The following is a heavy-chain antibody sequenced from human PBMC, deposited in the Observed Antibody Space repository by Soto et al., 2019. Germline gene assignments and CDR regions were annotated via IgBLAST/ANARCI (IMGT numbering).Heavy chain of an antibody. CDR1: GYSFTSYW. J-gene: IGHJ3*02. D-gene: IGHD3-3*01. CDR3: ARHHRGGALEI. V-gene: IGHV5-51*01. Sequence: GGSLKISWKGSGYSFTSYWIGWLRQMPGKGLEWMGIIYPGDSGTRYSPSVQGQVTNSADKSISTAYLQWSSLQASDTAVYYCARHHRGGALEIWGQGTMVTVS. CDR2: IYPGDSGT.